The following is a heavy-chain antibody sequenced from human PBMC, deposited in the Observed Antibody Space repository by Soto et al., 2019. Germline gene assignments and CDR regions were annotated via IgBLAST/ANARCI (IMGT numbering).Heavy chain of an antibody. CDR1: GFTFSDAW. J-gene: IGHJ4*02. CDR3: TLHIVVVTAIYNYFVY. D-gene: IGHD2-21*02. CDR2: IKSKADGGTT. V-gene: IGHV3-15*01. Sequence: EVQLVESGGGLVKPGGSLRLSCTASGFTFSDAWMSWVRQAPGEGLEWVGRIKSKADGGTTDYAAPVRGRFTISRDDSKNTLYLQMNCLKTEDTAVYYCTLHIVVVTAIYNYFVYWGQGTLVTVSS.